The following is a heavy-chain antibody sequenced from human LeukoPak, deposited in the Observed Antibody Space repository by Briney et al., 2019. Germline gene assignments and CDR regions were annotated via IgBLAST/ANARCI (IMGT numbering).Heavy chain of an antibody. V-gene: IGHV3-23*01. CDR3: AKDLSSGWLDY. Sequence: GGSLRLSCAASGFTFSSYAMSWVRQAPGKGLEWVSTFSGSGGNTYYADSVKGRFTISRDNSKNTLYLQMNSLRAEDTAVYYCAKDLSSGWLDYWGQGTLVTVSS. J-gene: IGHJ4*02. CDR1: GFTFSSYA. CDR2: FSGSGGNT. D-gene: IGHD6-19*01.